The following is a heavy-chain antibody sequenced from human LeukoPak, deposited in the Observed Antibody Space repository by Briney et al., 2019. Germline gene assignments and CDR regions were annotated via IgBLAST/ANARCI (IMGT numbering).Heavy chain of an antibody. CDR3: AREDYCSRTCSHDY. CDR2: INQDGSGK. D-gene: IGHD2-2*01. Sequence: GGSLRLSCAASGFTFSTYWATWVHQAPGKGLEWVANINQDGSGKYYVDSVKGRFTISRDNAKNSLFLQMNSLRAEDTAVYYCAREDYCSRTCSHDYWGQGTLVTVSS. V-gene: IGHV3-7*01. CDR1: GFTFSTYW. J-gene: IGHJ4*02.